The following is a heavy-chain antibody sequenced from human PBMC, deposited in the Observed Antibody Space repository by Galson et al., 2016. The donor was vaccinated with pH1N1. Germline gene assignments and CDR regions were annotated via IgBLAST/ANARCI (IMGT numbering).Heavy chain of an antibody. CDR2: IIPIFGPA. D-gene: IGHD2-15*01. Sequence: SVKVSCKASGGTFSSSAFSWARQAPGQGLEWMGGIIPIFGPANYAQMFQGRVTVTADESTTTVYMELSSVRSEDTAVYYCARAKGGFCSGGRCYDYYGMDVWGQGTTVTVSS. V-gene: IGHV1-69*13. CDR3: ARAKGGFCSGGRCYDYYGMDV. CDR1: GGTFSSSA. J-gene: IGHJ6*02.